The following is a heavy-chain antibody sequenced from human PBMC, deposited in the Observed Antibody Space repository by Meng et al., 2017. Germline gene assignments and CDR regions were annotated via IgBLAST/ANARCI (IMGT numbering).Heavy chain of an antibody. CDR3: ARGSYSFDS. J-gene: IGHJ4*02. D-gene: IGHD1-26*01. V-gene: IGHV6-1*01. CDR2: AYYRSKWYH. CDR1: GDSVSSNSAA. Sequence: QIQLEQSGPGRVKPSQTLSLICAISGDSVSSNSAAWNWIWQSPSRGLEWLGRAYYRSKWYHDYAESVKSRISIDPDTSKNQFSLQLRSVTPEDSAVYYCARGSYSFDSWGQRTLVTVSS.